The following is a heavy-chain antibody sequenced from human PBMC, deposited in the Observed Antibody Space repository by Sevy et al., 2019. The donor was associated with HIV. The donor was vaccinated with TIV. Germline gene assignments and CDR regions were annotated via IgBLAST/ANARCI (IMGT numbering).Heavy chain of an antibody. J-gene: IGHJ6*02. V-gene: IGHV3-30*18. D-gene: IGHD3-10*01. Sequence: GGSLRLSCAASGFTFSSYGMHWVRQAPGKGLEWVAAISYDGSNKYYADSVKGRFTISRDNSKNTLYLQMNSLRAEDTAVYYCAKGRITMVRGLYYGMDVWGQGTTVTVSS. CDR1: GFTFSSYG. CDR2: ISYDGSNK. CDR3: AKGRITMVRGLYYGMDV.